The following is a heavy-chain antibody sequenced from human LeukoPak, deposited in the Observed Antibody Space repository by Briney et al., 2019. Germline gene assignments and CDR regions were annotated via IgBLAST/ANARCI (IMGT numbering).Heavy chain of an antibody. Sequence: GGSLRLSCSASQFTFSYYAMTWVRQAPGKGLEWLSGISSSGDYTYYADSAKGRFTISRDNYKNTLHLQLNSLRAEDTAVYYCAGCRGCYYYMDVWGKGTTVTVSS. V-gene: IGHV3-23*01. CDR1: QFTFSYYA. CDR3: AGCRGCYYYMDV. D-gene: IGHD1-26*01. CDR2: ISSSGDYT. J-gene: IGHJ6*03.